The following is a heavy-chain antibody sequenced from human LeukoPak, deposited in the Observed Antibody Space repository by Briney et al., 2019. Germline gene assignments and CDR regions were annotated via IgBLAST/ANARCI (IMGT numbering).Heavy chain of an antibody. D-gene: IGHD4/OR15-4a*01. V-gene: IGHV1-2*02. CDR1: GYTFTGYY. Sequence: ASVKVSCKASGYTFTGYYMHWVRQAPGQGLEWMGWINPNSGGTNYAQKFQGRVTMTRDTSTSTVYMELSSLRSEDTAVYYCARRAGAYSHPYDYWGQGTLVTVSS. CDR2: INPNSGGT. CDR3: ARRAGAYSHPYDY. J-gene: IGHJ4*02.